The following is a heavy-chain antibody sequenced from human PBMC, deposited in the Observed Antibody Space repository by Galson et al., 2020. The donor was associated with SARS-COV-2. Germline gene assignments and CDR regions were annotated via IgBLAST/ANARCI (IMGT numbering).Heavy chain of an antibody. CDR3: AKYDQRGWEGH. CDR2: IGGDSNNI. D-gene: IGHD1-26*01. V-gene: IGHV3-23*01. Sequence: GESLKISCAASGFPFSTYAMSWFRQAPGKGPEWVSVIGGDSNNIPYADSVKGRFTISRDNSKNTASLQMNSLRVEDTAVYYCAKYDQRGWEGHWGQGTLVTVSS. CDR1: GFPFSTYA. J-gene: IGHJ4*02.